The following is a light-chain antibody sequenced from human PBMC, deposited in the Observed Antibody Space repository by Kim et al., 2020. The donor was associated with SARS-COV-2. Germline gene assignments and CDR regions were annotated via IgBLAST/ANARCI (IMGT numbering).Light chain of an antibody. J-gene: IGLJ2*01. CDR1: GMGSKS. Sequence: PGKRARVSCGGNGMGSKSVHWYQQKSGQAPVLVIYYDSDRPSGIPERFSGSNSGNTATLTISRVEAGDEADYYCQVWDSSSDHRVVFGGGTQLTVL. CDR3: QVWDSSSDHRVV. V-gene: IGLV3-21*04. CDR2: YDS.